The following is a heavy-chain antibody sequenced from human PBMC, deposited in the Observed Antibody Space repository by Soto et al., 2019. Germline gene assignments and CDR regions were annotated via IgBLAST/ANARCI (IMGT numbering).Heavy chain of an antibody. CDR2: IIPILGIA. CDR3: ARGSNRCYDPQCAFDI. D-gene: IGHD2-2*01. CDR1: GGTFSSYT. J-gene: IGHJ3*02. V-gene: IGHV1-69*02. Sequence: SVKVSCKASGGTFSSYTISWVRQAPGQGLEWMGRIIPILGIANYAQKFQGRVTITADKSTSTAYMELSSLRSEDTAVYYCARGSNRCYDPQCAFDIRGQGIMVTV.